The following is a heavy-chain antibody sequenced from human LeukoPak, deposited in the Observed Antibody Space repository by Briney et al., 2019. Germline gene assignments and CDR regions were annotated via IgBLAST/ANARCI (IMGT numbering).Heavy chain of an antibody. CDR1: GGTFSSYT. CDR2: IIPILGIA. Sequence: SVKVSCKASGGTFSSYTISWVRQAPGQGLEWIGRIIPILGIANYAQKFQGRVTITADKSTSTAYMELSSLRSEDTAVYYCARDEGGYYGDYAGYFDYWGQGTLVTVSS. CDR3: ARDEGGYYGDYAGYFDY. D-gene: IGHD4-17*01. J-gene: IGHJ4*02. V-gene: IGHV1-69*04.